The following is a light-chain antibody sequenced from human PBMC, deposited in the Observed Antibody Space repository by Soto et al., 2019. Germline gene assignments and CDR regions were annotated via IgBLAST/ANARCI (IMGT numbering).Light chain of an antibody. Sequence: DILMTQSPATLPVSPGERATLSCRASQGVGSKLAWYQQKPGQAPRLLIYGASTRAAGIPDRFSGSGSGTEFTLTISSLQSEDFAVYYCQQYNNWPPWTFGQGTKVDIK. J-gene: IGKJ1*01. V-gene: IGKV3D-15*01. CDR2: GAS. CDR3: QQYNNWPPWT. CDR1: QGVGSK.